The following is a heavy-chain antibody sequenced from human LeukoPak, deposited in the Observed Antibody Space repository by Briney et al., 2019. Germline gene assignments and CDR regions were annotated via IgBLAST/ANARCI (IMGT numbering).Heavy chain of an antibody. CDR2: IGGGGATV. V-gene: IGHV3-23*01. CDR3: AKAGPYYFDY. Sequence: PGGSLRLSCAASEFTFSSYTMSWVRQAPGKGLEWVSAIGGGGATVYYADSVRGRFTISRDNSKNTLYLQMNSLRAEDTAVYFCAKAGPYYFDYWGQGTLVAVSS. CDR1: EFTFSSYT. J-gene: IGHJ4*02.